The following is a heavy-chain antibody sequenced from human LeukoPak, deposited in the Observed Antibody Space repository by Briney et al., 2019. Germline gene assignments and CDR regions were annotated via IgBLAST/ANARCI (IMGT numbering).Heavy chain of an antibody. D-gene: IGHD3-9*01. CDR2: FDPEDGET. V-gene: IGHV1-24*01. CDR1: GYTLTELS. J-gene: IGHJ4*02. CDR3: ATHYDILTGYRY. Sequence: ASVKVSCKVSGYTLTELSMHWVRQAPGKGLEWMGGFDPEDGETIYAQKFQGRVTMTEDTSTDTAYMELSSLRSEDTAVYYCATHYDILTGYRYWDQGTLVTVSS.